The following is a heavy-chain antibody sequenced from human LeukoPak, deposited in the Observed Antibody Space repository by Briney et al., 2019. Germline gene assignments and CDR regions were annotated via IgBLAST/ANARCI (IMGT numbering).Heavy chain of an antibody. J-gene: IGHJ5*02. CDR2: MNPNSGNT. CDR1: GYTFTSYD. V-gene: IGHV1-8*01. Sequence: ASVKVSCKASGYTFTSYDINWVRQATGQGLEWMGWMNPNSGNTGYAQKFQGRVTMTRNTSISTAYMELRSLRSDDTAVYYCAREDRHMNWFDPWGQGTLVTVSS. CDR3: AREDRHMNWFDP.